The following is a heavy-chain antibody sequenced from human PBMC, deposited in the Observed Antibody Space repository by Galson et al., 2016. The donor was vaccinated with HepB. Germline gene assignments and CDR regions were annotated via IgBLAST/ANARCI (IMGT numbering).Heavy chain of an antibody. V-gene: IGHV3-23*01. D-gene: IGHD5-18*01. Sequence: FTFSSYAMSWVRQAPGKGLEWVSAISGSGGNTYYADSVKGRFTISRDNSKNTLYLQMNSLRAEDTAVYYCATPRGYSYGYWDDTTTDYWGQGTLVTVSS. CDR2: ISGSGGNT. CDR3: ATPRGYSYGYWDDTTTDY. CDR1: FTFSSYA. J-gene: IGHJ4*02.